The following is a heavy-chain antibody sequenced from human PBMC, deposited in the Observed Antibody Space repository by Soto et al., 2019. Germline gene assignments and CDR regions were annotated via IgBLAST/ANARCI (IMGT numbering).Heavy chain of an antibody. Sequence: SETLSLTCPVSGGSISSYYWSWIRQPPGKGLEWIGYIYYSGSTNYNPSLKSRVTISVDTSKNQFSLKLSSVTAADTAVYYCARQVGGWAPWYFDYWGQGTLVTVSS. J-gene: IGHJ4*02. CDR3: ARQVGGWAPWYFDY. CDR1: GGSISSYY. D-gene: IGHD6-19*01. CDR2: IYYSGST. V-gene: IGHV4-59*08.